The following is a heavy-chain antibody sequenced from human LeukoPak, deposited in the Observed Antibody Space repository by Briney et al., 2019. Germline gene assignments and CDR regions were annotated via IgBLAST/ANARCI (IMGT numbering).Heavy chain of an antibody. CDR2: IYTSGST. CDR1: GGSISSYY. J-gene: IGHJ4*02. CDR3: ARDWFFGGSYFDY. D-gene: IGHD1-26*01. Sequence: SETLSLTCTVSGGSISSYYWRWIRQPAGKGLEWIGRIYTSGSTNYNPSLKSRVTMSVDTSKNQFSLKLSSMSAAATAVYYCARDWFFGGSYFDYWGQGTLVTVSS. V-gene: IGHV4-4*07.